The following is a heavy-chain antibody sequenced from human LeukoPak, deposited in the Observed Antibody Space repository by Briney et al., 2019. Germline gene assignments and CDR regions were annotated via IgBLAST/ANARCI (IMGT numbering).Heavy chain of an antibody. CDR1: GFTFSSYS. V-gene: IGHV3-21*01. CDR3: ARLTQITAWYIHY. D-gene: IGHD4-23*01. J-gene: IGHJ4*02. CDR2: ISSSSSYI. Sequence: GGSLRLSCAASGFTFSSYSMNWVRQAPGKGLEWVSSISSSSSYIYYADSVKGRFTISRDNAKNSLYLQMNSLRAEDTAVYYCARLTQITAWYIHYWGQGTLVTVSS.